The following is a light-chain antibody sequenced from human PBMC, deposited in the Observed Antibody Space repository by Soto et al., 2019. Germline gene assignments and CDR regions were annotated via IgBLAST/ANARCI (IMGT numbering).Light chain of an antibody. CDR1: ENVRTF. Sequence: EVVLTQSPATLSLSPGERATLSCRASENVRTFLDWYQQKPGQAPSLLIYGESNRATGIPARFSGSGSGTDFTLTISNLEPEDFAVYYFQQHSHWPPWTFGQGTRVEIQ. CDR3: QQHSHWPPWT. CDR2: GES. J-gene: IGKJ1*01. V-gene: IGKV3-11*01.